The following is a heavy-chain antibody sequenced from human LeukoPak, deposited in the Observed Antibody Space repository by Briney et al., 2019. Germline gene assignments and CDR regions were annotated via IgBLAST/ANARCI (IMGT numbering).Heavy chain of an antibody. CDR2: ISYDGSNK. CDR3: ARAPGGPYSSGSWIDP. D-gene: IGHD6-19*01. Sequence: TGGSLRLSCAASGFTFSSYAKHGVRQAPGKGLEWVAVISYDGSNKYYADSVKGRFTISRDNSKNTLYLQMNSLRAEDTAVYYCARAPGGPYSSGSWIDPWGQGTLVTVSS. V-gene: IGHV3-30*04. CDR1: GFTFSSYA. J-gene: IGHJ5*02.